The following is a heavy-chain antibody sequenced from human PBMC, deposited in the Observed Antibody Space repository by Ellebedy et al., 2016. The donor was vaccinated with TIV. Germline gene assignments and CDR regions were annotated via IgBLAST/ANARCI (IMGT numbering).Heavy chain of an antibody. CDR1: EFSFSTYW. D-gene: IGHD4-17*01. CDR2: ISPDGSFT. J-gene: IGHJ4*02. Sequence: GGSLRLSCVASEFSFSTYWMHWVRQAPGKGLVWVSRISPDGSFTSYADSVKGRFTISRDNAKNSLYLQMNSLRAEDTAVYYCASIYGDYPRGDFWGQGTLVTVSS. V-gene: IGHV3-74*01. CDR3: ASIYGDYPRGDF.